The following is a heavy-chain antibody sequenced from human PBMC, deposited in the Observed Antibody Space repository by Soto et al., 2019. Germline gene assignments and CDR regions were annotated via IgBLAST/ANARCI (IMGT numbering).Heavy chain of an antibody. Sequence: SETLSLTCTVSGGSISSYYWSWIRQPPGKGLEWIGYIYYSGSTNYNPSLKSRVTISVDTSKNQFSLKLSSVTAADTAVYYCATSRGRILAYWGQGTLVTVSS. V-gene: IGHV4-59*01. D-gene: IGHD2-15*01. CDR3: ATSRGRILAY. J-gene: IGHJ4*02. CDR1: GGSISSYY. CDR2: IYYSGST.